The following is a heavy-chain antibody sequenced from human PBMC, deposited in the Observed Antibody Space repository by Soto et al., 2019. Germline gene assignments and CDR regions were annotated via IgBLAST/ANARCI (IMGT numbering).Heavy chain of an antibody. V-gene: IGHV3-48*04. CDR3: ARDGTNVRFLEWSPWYMDV. D-gene: IGHD3-3*01. CDR1: GFTFSSYS. Sequence: GGSLRLSCAASGFTFSSYSMNWVRQAPGKGLEWVSYISSSGSTIYYADSVKGRFTISRDNAKNSLYLQMNSLRAEDTAVYYCARDGTNVRFLEWSPWYMDVWGKGTTVTVSS. J-gene: IGHJ6*03. CDR2: ISSSGSTI.